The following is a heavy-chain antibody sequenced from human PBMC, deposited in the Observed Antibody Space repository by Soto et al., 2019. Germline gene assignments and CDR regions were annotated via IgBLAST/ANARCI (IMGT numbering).Heavy chain of an antibody. Sequence: PGGSLRLSCAASGFTFSRYYMNLVRQAPGKGLEWVSSISTTSTYTHYADSLKGRFTISRDNAKKLLYLQMDSLRAEDTAVYYCARDDGLSSTNVKAFDIWGQGTKVTVSS. CDR3: ARDDGLSSTNVKAFDI. CDR1: GFTFSRYY. CDR2: ISTTSTYT. J-gene: IGHJ3*02. D-gene: IGHD2-2*01. V-gene: IGHV3-21*01.